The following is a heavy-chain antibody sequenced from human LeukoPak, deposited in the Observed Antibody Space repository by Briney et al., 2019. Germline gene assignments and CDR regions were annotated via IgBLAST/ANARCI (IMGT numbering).Heavy chain of an antibody. CDR2: IYYSGST. D-gene: IGHD2-15*01. J-gene: IGHJ4*02. Sequence: PSETLSLTCTVSGGSISSSSYYWGWIRQPPGKGLEWIGSIYYSGSTYYNPSLKSRVTISVDTSKNQFSLKLSSVTAADTAVYYCVRHRGCSGGSGGSCFSDAVGHWGQGTRVTVSS. V-gene: IGHV4-39*01. CDR1: GGSISSSSYY. CDR3: VRHRGCSGGSGGSCFSDAVGH.